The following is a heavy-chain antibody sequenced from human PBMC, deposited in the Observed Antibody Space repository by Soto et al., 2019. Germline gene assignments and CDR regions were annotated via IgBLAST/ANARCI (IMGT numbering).Heavy chain of an antibody. V-gene: IGHV2-5*02. Sequence: VSGPKLVNPTQTLTLTCTFSGFSLSTSGVGVGWIRQPPGKGLEWLALIYWDDDKRYSPSLKSRLTITKDTSKNQVVLTMTNMDPVDTATYYCAHRRLQQQLPTGGSYNWFDPWGQGTLVTVSS. CDR2: IYWDDDK. CDR1: GFSLSTSGVG. J-gene: IGHJ5*02. D-gene: IGHD6-13*01. CDR3: AHRRLQQQLPTGGSYNWFDP.